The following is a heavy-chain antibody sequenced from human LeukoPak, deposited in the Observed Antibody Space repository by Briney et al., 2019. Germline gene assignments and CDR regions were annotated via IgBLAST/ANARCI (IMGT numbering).Heavy chain of an antibody. D-gene: IGHD4-17*01. J-gene: IGHJ4*02. CDR3: ARRQWGQGDTMTNPFGY. CDR2: ITHTGVAV. CDR1: GFTFNSYS. Sequence: GGSLRLSCAASGFTFNSYSMNWVRQAPGKGLEWRSYITHTGVAVYYADSVKGRFTISRDDARNSLFLQMNGLRAEDTAVYYCARRQWGQGDTMTNPFGYWGQGTLVTVSS. V-gene: IGHV3-48*04.